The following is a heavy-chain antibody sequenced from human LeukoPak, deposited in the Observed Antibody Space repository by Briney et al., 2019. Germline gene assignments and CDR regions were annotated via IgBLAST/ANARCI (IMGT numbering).Heavy chain of an antibody. D-gene: IGHD4-11*01. CDR1: GGTFSSYA. V-gene: IGHV1-69*05. CDR2: IIPIFGTA. J-gene: IGHJ4*02. Sequence: ASVKVSCKASGGTFSSYAISWVRQAPGQGLEWMGGIIPIFGTANYAQKFQGRVTITTDESTSTAYMELSSLRSEDTAVYYCASQVTPHESQFDYWGQGTLVTVSS. CDR3: ASQVTPHESQFDY.